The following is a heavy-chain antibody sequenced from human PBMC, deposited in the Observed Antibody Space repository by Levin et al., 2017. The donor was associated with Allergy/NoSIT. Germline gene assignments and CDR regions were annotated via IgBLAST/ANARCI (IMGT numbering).Heavy chain of an antibody. CDR3: TTVEEGVLRFSRALDV. V-gene: IGHV3-15*01. D-gene: IGHD3-3*01. J-gene: IGHJ6*02. Sequence: TPGGSLRLSCAASGFTFSNAWMSWVRQAPGKGLEWVGRIKSKTDGGTTDYAAPVKGRFTISRDDSKNTLYLQMNSLKTEDTAVYYCTTVEEGVLRFSRALDVWGQGTTVTVSS. CDR1: GFTFSNAW. CDR2: IKSKTDGGTT.